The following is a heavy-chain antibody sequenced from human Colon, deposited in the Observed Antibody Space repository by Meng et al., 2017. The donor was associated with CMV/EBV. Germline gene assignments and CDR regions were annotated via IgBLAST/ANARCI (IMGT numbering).Heavy chain of an antibody. Sequence: GESLKISCAASGFTFSDHYMDWVRQAPGKGLEWVGRSRNKVNSYTTEYAASVKGRFTISRDDSRDSLFLQLNSLKTEDTAVYYCAFRSDTVGTVYYYGMDVWGQGTTVTVSS. D-gene: IGHD4-11*01. CDR2: SRNKVNSYTT. J-gene: IGHJ6*02. V-gene: IGHV3-72*01. CDR3: AFRSDTVGTVYYYGMDV. CDR1: GFTFSDHY.